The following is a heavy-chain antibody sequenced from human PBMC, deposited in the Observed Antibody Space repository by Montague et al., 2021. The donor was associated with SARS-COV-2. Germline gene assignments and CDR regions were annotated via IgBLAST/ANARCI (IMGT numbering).Heavy chain of an antibody. V-gene: IGHV4-59*01. J-gene: IGHJ4*02. Sequence: SETLSLTCTVSGDSMNNYYWSWIRQPPGKGLEGIVYINYSGSTXXXPPXXXRVTLSKDTSKNQFSLRLTSVTAADTAMYFCARAPIYRSSWYAYFDYWGQGTLVTVSS. CDR3: ARAPIYRSSWYAYFDY. CDR1: GDSMNNYY. CDR2: INYSGST. D-gene: IGHD6-13*01.